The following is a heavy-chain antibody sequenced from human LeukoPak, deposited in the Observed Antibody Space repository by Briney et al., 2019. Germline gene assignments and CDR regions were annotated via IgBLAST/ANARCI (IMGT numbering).Heavy chain of an antibody. CDR1: GGSISSSSYY. J-gene: IGHJ4*02. D-gene: IGHD3-3*01. Sequence: SETLSLTCTVSGGSISSSSYYWGWIRPPPGKGLEWIGSIYYSGSTYYNPSLKSRVTISVDTSKNQFSLKLSSVTAADTAVYYCASQDRGIYYFDYWGQGTLVTVSS. CDR3: ASQDRGIYYFDY. CDR2: IYYSGST. V-gene: IGHV4-39*01.